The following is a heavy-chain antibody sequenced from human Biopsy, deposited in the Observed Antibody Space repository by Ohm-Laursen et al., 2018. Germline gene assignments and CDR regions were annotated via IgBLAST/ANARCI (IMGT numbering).Heavy chain of an antibody. CDR2: ISGSGVTK. J-gene: IGHJ4*02. CDR1: GFTFGDYY. Sequence: GSLILSCTASGFTFGDYYMSWIRQAPGKGLEWLSYISGSGVTKMYADSVKGRFTVSRDNAKNSLHLEMNNLTVEDTAVYYCATDGAGSYNENWGQGTLVSVSS. V-gene: IGHV3-11*01. CDR3: ATDGAGSYNEN. D-gene: IGHD3-10*01.